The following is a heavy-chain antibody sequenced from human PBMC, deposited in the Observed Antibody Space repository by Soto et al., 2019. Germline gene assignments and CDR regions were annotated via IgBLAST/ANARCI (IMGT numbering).Heavy chain of an antibody. V-gene: IGHV4-4*02. Sequence: PSETLSLTCAVSGASLNDDDWWNWVRQPPGQGLQWIGEIYHGGDINYNPSLKSRVTISMDKSKNQISLTLFSVTAADTAVYYCARDHRFGDNWAFDYWGQGALVTVS. CDR1: GASLNDDDW. D-gene: IGHD3-16*02. CDR3: ARDHRFGDNWAFDY. CDR2: IYHGGDI. J-gene: IGHJ4*02.